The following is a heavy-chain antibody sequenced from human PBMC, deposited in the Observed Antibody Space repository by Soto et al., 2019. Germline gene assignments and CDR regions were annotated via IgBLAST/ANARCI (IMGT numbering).Heavy chain of an antibody. J-gene: IGHJ4*02. CDR2: THYSESA. V-gene: IGHV4-59*08. D-gene: IGHD5-12*01. CDR1: GASITSYH. Sequence: SETLSLTCTVSGASITSYHWIWIRQPPGQGLEWLGYTHYSESANYNPSLKSRLTISLDTSKNQVSLKLNSVTAADTAVYYCARLLATGAGDYWGQGTLVTVSS. CDR3: ARLLATGAGDY.